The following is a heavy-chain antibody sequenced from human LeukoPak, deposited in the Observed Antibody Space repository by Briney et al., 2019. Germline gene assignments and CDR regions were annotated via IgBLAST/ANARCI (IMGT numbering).Heavy chain of an antibody. CDR2: IYTSGST. V-gene: IGHV4-4*09. Sequence: PSETLSLTCTVSGGSISSYYWSWIRQPPGKRLEWIGYIYTSGSTNYNPSLKSRVTISVDTSKNQFSLKLSSVTAADTAVYYCARLLYSSGWLNWFDPWGQGTLVTVSS. J-gene: IGHJ5*02. CDR1: GGSISSYY. D-gene: IGHD6-19*01. CDR3: ARLLYSSGWLNWFDP.